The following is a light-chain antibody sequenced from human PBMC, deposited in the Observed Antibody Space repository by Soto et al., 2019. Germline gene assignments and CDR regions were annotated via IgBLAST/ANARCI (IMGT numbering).Light chain of an antibody. J-gene: IGLJ1*01. CDR2: DVS. Sequence: QFVLTQPRSVSGSPGQSVTISCTGTSSDVGGYNYVSWYQQHPGKAPKLMIYDVSKRPSGVPDRFSGSKSGNTASLTISGLQAEDEADYYCCSYAGSYTHYVFGTGTKLPS. V-gene: IGLV2-11*01. CDR3: CSYAGSYTHYV. CDR1: SSDVGGYNY.